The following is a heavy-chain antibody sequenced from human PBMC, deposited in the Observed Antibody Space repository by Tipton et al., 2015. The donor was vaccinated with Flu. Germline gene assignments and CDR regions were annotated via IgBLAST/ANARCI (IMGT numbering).Heavy chain of an antibody. D-gene: IGHD2-8*02. CDR3: ARELVPLRGDYYYYGMDV. J-gene: IGHJ6*02. CDR1: GFTFSSFW. V-gene: IGHV3-74*01. CDR2: INSDGSFT. Sequence: SLRLSCAASGFTFSSFWMHWVRQVPGKGLVWVSRINSDGSFTTYADSVKGRFTISRDNAKNTLYLQVNSLRAEDTAVYYCARELVPLRGDYYYYGMDVWGQGTTVTVSS.